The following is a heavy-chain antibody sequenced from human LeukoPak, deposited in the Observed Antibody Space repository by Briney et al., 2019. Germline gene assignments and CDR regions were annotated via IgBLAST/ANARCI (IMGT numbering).Heavy chain of an antibody. V-gene: IGHV3-23*01. D-gene: IGHD3-10*01. Sequence: AGGSLRLSCAASGFTFSSYAMSWVRQAPGKGLEWVSAISGSGGSTYYADSVKGRFTISRDNSKNTLYLQMNSLRADDTAVYYCAKDLDGSGSYYTYFDYWGQGTLVTVSS. J-gene: IGHJ4*02. CDR2: ISGSGGST. CDR1: GFTFSSYA. CDR3: AKDLDGSGSYYTYFDY.